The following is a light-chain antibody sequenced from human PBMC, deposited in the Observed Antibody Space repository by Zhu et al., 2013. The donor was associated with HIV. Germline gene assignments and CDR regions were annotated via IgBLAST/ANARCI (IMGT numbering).Light chain of an antibody. J-gene: IGLJ2*01. CDR2: EVS. Sequence: QSVLTQPPSASGSPGQSVTISCTGTSSDVGGYNYVSWYQQHPGKAPKLIIYEVSNRPSGVSNRFSGSKSGNTASLTISGLQAEDEADYYCTSYTTSTTLLFGGGTKLTVL. V-gene: IGLV2-14*01. CDR1: SSDVGGYNY. CDR3: TSYTTSTTLL.